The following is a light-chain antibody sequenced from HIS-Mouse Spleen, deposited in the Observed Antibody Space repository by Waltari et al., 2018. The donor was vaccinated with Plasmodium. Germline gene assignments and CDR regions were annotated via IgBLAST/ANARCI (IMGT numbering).Light chain of an antibody. Sequence: SSELTQPPSVSVSPGQTASITCPGDKLGDKYACWYQQKPGQSPVLVIYQDSKRPSGIPERFSGSNSGNTATLTISGTQAMDEADYYCQAWDSSTAWVFGGGTKLTVL. V-gene: IGLV3-1*01. CDR3: QAWDSSTAWV. CDR1: KLGDKY. J-gene: IGLJ2*01. CDR2: QDS.